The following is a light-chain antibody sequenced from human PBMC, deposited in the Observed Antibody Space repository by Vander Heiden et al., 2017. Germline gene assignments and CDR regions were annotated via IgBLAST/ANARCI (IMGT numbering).Light chain of an antibody. Sequence: VMTQSPATLSVSPGERATLSCRASQSVSSNLAWYQQKPGQAPRLLIYGASTRATGIPARFSGSGTGTEFTLTISTLQSEDFAFYYCQQYNNWPRTFGQGAKVEI. J-gene: IGKJ1*01. CDR3: QQYNNWPRT. CDR2: GAS. V-gene: IGKV3-15*01. CDR1: QSVSSN.